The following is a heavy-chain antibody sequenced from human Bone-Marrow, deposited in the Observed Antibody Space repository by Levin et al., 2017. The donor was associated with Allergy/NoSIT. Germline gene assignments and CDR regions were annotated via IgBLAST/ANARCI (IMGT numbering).Heavy chain of an antibody. Sequence: SETLSLTCTVSGGSISSSSYYWGWIRQPPGKGLEWIGSIYYSGSTYYNPSLKSRVTISVDTSKNQFSLKLSSVTAADTAVYYCARHLGTTVIEDDAFDIWGQGTMVTVSS. D-gene: IGHD4-17*01. CDR3: ARHLGTTVIEDDAFDI. CDR2: IYYSGST. CDR1: GGSISSSSYY. V-gene: IGHV4-39*01. J-gene: IGHJ3*02.